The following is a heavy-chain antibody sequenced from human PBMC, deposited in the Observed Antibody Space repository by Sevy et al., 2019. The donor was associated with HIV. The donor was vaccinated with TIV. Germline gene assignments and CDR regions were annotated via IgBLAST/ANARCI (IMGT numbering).Heavy chain of an antibody. CDR1: GYSFTSYW. Sequence: GESLKISCKGSGYSFTSYWIGWVRQMPGKGLEWMGIIYPGDSDTRYSPSFQGQVTISADKSISTAYLQWSSLKASYTAMYYCARIGPITMIVVAGRDDAFDIWGQGTMVTVSS. J-gene: IGHJ3*02. CDR2: IYPGDSDT. V-gene: IGHV5-51*01. CDR3: ARIGPITMIVVAGRDDAFDI. D-gene: IGHD3-22*01.